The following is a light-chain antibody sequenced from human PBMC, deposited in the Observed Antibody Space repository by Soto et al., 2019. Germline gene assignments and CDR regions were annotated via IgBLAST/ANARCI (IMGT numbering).Light chain of an antibody. J-gene: IGKJ1*01. CDR1: QSVGNS. CDR2: GAS. CDR3: QQYNSYPPEKT. V-gene: IGKV3-15*01. Sequence: VMTQSPATLSLSPVERVTLSCRASQSVGNSLAWYRQKPGQAPRLLVYGASIRATGIPARFSGSGSGTDFTLTISSLQPDDFATYYCQQYNSYPPEKTFGQGTKVDIK.